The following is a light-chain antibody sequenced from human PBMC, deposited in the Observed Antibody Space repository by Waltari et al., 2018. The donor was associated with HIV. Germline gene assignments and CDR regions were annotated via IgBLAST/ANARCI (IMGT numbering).Light chain of an antibody. CDR2: YDD. Sequence: QSVLTQPPSLSEAPRQRVTISCSGSTSNIGNNAVYWYQQLPGKAPKLVIYYDDRRPSGVPGRFSGSKSGTSSSLAISGLQSEDEADYYCAAWDDSLSGLVFGGGTKLTVL. CDR3: AAWDDSLSGLV. V-gene: IGLV1-36*01. CDR1: TSNIGNNA. J-gene: IGLJ2*01.